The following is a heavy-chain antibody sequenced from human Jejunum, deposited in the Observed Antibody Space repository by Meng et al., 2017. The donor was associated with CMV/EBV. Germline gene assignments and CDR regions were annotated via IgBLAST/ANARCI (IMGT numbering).Heavy chain of an antibody. Sequence: SGLTFSSYGMHWVRQAPGKGLEWVAVIWNDGTTKYYADSVKGRFTISRDNSKNTLYVQMNSLRAEDTAVYYCAKERVFGYWYFDLWGRGTLVTVSS. J-gene: IGHJ2*01. CDR1: GLTFSSYG. CDR3: AKERVFGYWYFDL. D-gene: IGHD3-3*01. CDR2: IWNDGTTK. V-gene: IGHV3-33*06.